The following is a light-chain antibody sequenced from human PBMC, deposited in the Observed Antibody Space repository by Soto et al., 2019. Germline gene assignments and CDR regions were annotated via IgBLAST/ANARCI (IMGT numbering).Light chain of an antibody. CDR2: DAS. J-gene: IGKJ5*01. V-gene: IGKV1-13*02. Sequence: AIQLTQSPSSLSASVGDRVTITCRAGQGISSALAWYQQKPGKAPKLLIYDASSLESGVPSRFSGSGSGTDFTLTISSLQPEDFATYYCQQFNSYPRTFGQGTRLEIK. CDR3: QQFNSYPRT. CDR1: QGISSA.